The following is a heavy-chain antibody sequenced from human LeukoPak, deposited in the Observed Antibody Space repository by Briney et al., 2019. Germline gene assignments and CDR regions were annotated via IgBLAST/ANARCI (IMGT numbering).Heavy chain of an antibody. CDR2: ITSGGSTM. CDR1: GFPFSDYY. Sequence: GGSLRLSCAASGFPFSDYYMSWIRQAPGKGLEWVSYITSGGSTMYYADSVKGRFTISRDNAKNSLFLQMNSLRAEDTAVYYCARESTRDRPGSWGQGTLVTVSS. V-gene: IGHV3-11*01. D-gene: IGHD5/OR15-5a*01. J-gene: IGHJ5*02. CDR3: ARESTRDRPGS.